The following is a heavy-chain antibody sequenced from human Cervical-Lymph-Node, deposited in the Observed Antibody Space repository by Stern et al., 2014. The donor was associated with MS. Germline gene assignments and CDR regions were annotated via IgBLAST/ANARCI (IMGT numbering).Heavy chain of an antibody. CDR3: ALSSETSDRWYSLGYDL. V-gene: IGHV1-69*01. CDR1: GGTFSKFP. D-gene: IGHD6-13*01. Sequence: VQLLQSGAEVTKPGSSVKVSCKASGGTFSKFPSSWVRQAPGQGLEWMGVIFPFLEAPTSAQECRGRVTMTADFSTSTVYMELSSLRSDDTAVYYCALSSETSDRWYSLGYDLWGQGTLVTVSS. CDR2: IFPFLEAP. J-gene: IGHJ5*02.